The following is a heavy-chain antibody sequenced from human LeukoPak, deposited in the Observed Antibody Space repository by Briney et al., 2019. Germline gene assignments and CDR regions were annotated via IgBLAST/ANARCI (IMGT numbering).Heavy chain of an antibody. CDR2: ISGSGGST. D-gene: IGHD3-10*01. J-gene: IGHJ4*02. CDR1: GFTFSSYE. CDR3: AKDLRIWFGGAFDY. Sequence: PGGSLRLSCAASGFTFSSYEMNWVRQAPGKGLEWVSAISGSGGSTYYADSVMGRFTISRDNSKNTLYLQMNSLRAEDTAVYYCAKDLRIWFGGAFDYWGQGTLVTVSS. V-gene: IGHV3-23*01.